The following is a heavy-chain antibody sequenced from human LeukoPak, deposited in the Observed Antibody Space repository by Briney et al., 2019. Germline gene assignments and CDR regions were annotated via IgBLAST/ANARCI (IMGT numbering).Heavy chain of an antibody. D-gene: IGHD4-11*01. CDR2: VSYDGSNK. CDR1: GFTFSSYG. J-gene: IGHJ6*02. V-gene: IGHV3-30*03. CDR3: ASDDYPPGYYYGMDV. Sequence: PGRSLRLSCAASGFTFSSYGMHWVRQAPGKGLEWVAVVSYDGSNKYYADSVKGRFTSSIDNAKNSLYPQMNRLRDEDTAVYYCASDDYPPGYYYGMDVWGRGTTVTVSS.